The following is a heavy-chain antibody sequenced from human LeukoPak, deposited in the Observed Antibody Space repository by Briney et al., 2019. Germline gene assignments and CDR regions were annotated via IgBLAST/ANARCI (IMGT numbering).Heavy chain of an antibody. V-gene: IGHV1-18*01. J-gene: IGHJ6*03. CDR1: XYTFTXYG. CDR2: ISAYNGNT. D-gene: IGHD5-24*01. CDR3: ARGXVEMATMFYYYYYMDV. Sequence: XXXXYTFTXYGISWVRQAPGQGLEWMGWISAYNGNTNYAQKLQGRVTMTTDTSTSTAYMELRSLRYDDTAEYYCARGXVEMATMFYYYYYMDVWGKGTTVTVSS.